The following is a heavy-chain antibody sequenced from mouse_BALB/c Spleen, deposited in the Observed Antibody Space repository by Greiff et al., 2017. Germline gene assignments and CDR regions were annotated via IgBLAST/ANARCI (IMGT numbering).Heavy chain of an antibody. D-gene: IGHD2-3*01. CDR1: GFSLTSYG. V-gene: IGHV2-9*02. CDR2: IWAGGST. Sequence: VKLMESGPGLVAPSQSLSITCTVSGFSLTSYGVHWVRQPPGKGLEWLGVIWAGGSTNYNSALMSRLSISKDNSKSQVFLKMNSLQTDDTAMYYCARYDGYAYYAMDYWGQGTSVTVSS. CDR3: ARYDGYAYYAMDY. J-gene: IGHJ4*01.